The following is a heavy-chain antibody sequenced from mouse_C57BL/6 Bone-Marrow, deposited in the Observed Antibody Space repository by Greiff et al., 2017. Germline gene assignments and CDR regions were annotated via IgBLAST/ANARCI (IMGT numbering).Heavy chain of an antibody. Sequence: EVQLVESGGGLVQPGGSMKLSCAASGFTFSDAWMDWVRQSPEKGLEWVAEIRNKANNHATYYAESVKGRFTISRDDSTSSVYLQMNSLRAEDTGIYYCTRRKLNYFVYGDKGTTLTVSS. J-gene: IGHJ2*01. D-gene: IGHD1-3*01. CDR3: TRRKLNYFVY. CDR1: GFTFSDAW. V-gene: IGHV6-6*01. CDR2: IRNKANNHAT.